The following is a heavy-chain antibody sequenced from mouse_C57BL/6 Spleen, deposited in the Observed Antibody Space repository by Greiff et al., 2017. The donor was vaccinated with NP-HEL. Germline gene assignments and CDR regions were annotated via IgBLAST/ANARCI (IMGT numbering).Heavy chain of an antibody. V-gene: IGHV3-8*01. J-gene: IGHJ1*03. Sequence: EVQGVESGPGLAKPSQTLSLTCSVTGYSITSDYWNWLRKFPGNKLEYMGYISYSGITYYNPSLKSRISITRDTSKNQYYLQLNSVTTEDTATDYCARNPGGNFYYFDVWGTGTTVTVSS. CDR1: GYSITSDY. CDR3: ARNPGGNFYYFDV. D-gene: IGHD2-1*01. CDR2: ISYSGIT.